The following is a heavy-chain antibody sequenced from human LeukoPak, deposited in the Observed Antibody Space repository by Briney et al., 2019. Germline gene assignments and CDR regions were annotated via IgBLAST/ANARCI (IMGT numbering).Heavy chain of an antibody. CDR2: INPNSGGT. CDR3: ATYYSNYDYYYYGMDV. D-gene: IGHD4-11*01. V-gene: IGHV1-2*06. CDR1: GYTFSGYF. Sequence: GASVKVSCKASGYTFSGYFMHLVRQAPGQGLEWMGRINPNSGGTNYAQKFQGRVTMTRDTSISTAYMELSRLRSDDTAVYYCATYYSNYDYYYYGMDVWGQGTTVTVSS. J-gene: IGHJ6*02.